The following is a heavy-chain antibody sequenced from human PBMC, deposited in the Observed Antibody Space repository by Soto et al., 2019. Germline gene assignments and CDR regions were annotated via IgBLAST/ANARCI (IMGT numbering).Heavy chain of an antibody. CDR1: GYTFTSYA. J-gene: IGHJ6*02. CDR2: INAGNGNT. CDR3: ARDPYDYVWGSYRLYGMDV. D-gene: IGHD3-16*02. Sequence: QVQLVQSGAEVKKPGASVKVSCKASGYTFTSYAMHWVRQAPGQRLEWMGWINAGNGNTKYSQKFQGRVTITRDTSASTADMELSSLRSEDTAVYYCARDPYDYVWGSYRLYGMDVWGQGTTVTVSS. V-gene: IGHV1-3*01.